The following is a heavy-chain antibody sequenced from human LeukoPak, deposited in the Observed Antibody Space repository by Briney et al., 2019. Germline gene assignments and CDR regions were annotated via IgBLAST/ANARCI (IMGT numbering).Heavy chain of an antibody. CDR1: GDSISGSDYY. D-gene: IGHD1-1*01. Sequence: SETLSLTCNVSGDSISGSDYYWGWMRQPPGKGLEWIANIWYSGSAYYNPSLQSRVTITVDTSKNQFSLNVKSVTAGDSAVYYCLRHAGGIILTWGQGTRVAVSS. CDR2: IWYSGSA. CDR3: LRHAGGIILT. V-gene: IGHV4-39*01. J-gene: IGHJ5*02.